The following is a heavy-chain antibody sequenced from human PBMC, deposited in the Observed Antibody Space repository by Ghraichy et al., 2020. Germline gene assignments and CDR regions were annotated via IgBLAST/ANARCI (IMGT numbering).Heavy chain of an antibody. D-gene: IGHD6-19*01. V-gene: IGHV4-4*09. CDR3: ARRTAVPGTSAAWFDP. J-gene: IGHJ5*02. CDR1: GGSIGSYY. Sequence: SETLSLTCTVSGGSIGSYYWTWIRQPPGKGLEWIGYIYISGSTNYNPSLKSRVTISLDTSKNQFSLKLTSVSAADTAVYYCARRTAVPGTSAAWFDPWGQGILVTVSA. CDR2: IYISGST.